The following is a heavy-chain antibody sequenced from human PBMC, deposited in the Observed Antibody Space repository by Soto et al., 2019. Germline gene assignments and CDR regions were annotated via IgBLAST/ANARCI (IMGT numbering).Heavy chain of an antibody. J-gene: IGHJ4*02. CDR2: TYYRSKWYN. CDR3: ARDPGYSHGYSFDY. D-gene: IGHD5-18*01. Sequence: QVQLQQSGPGLVKPSQTLSLTCAISGDSVSSNSAAWSWIRQSPSRGLEWLGKTYYRSKWYNDYAVSVTSRITINPDTSKNQFSLHLYSVAPEDSAIYFCARDPGYSHGYSFDYWGQGALVTVSS. CDR1: GDSVSSNSAA. V-gene: IGHV6-1*01.